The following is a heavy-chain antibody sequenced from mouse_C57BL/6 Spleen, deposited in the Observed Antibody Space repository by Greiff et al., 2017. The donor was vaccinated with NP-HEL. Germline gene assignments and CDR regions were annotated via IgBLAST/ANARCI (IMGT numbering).Heavy chain of an antibody. J-gene: IGHJ4*01. V-gene: IGHV3-6*01. D-gene: IGHD2-10*02. CDR2: ISYDGSN. CDR3: ARDREYPYAMDY. Sequence: DVKLQESGPGLVKPSQSLSLTCSVTGYSITSGYYWNWIRQFPGNKLEWMGYISYDGSNNYHPSLKNRISITRDTSKNQFFLKLNSVTTEDTATYYCARDREYPYAMDYWGQGTSVTVSS. CDR1: GYSITSGYY.